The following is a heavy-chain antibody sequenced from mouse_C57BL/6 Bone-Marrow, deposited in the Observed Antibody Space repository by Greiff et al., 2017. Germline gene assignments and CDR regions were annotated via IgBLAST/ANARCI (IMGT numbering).Heavy chain of an antibody. D-gene: IGHD2-5*01. CDR3: ARFYSNSVYYAMDY. V-gene: IGHV5-12*01. J-gene: IGHJ4*01. CDR2: ISNGGGST. CDR1: GFTFSDYY. Sequence: DVMLVESGGGLVQPGGSLKLSCAASGFTFSDYYMYWVRQTPEKRLEWVAYISNGGGSTYYPDTVKGRFTISRDNAKNTLYLQMSRLKSEDTAMYYCARFYSNSVYYAMDYWGQGTSVTVSS.